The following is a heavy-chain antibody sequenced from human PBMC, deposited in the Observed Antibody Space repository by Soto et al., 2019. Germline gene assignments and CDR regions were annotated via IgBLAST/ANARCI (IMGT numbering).Heavy chain of an antibody. D-gene: IGHD3-10*01. J-gene: IGHJ6*02. CDR3: ARYRVVRGSIWPLSYGIDG. CDR2: IYYSGST. V-gene: IGHV4-31*03. Sequence: QVQLQESGPGLVKPSQTLSLTCTVSGGSISSGGYYWSWIRQHPGKGLEWIGYIYYSGSTYYNPSLQRRVTVPLDTSMYQFSLKLGSVTEGDTAVYHCARYRVVRGSIWPLSYGIDGWGQGTTVAFS. CDR1: GGSISSGGYY.